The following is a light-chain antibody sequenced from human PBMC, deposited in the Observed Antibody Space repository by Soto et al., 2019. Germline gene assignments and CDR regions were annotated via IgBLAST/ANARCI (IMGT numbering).Light chain of an antibody. CDR2: GAS. CDR3: QQYGSSGFT. J-gene: IGKJ2*01. CDR1: ESVSSSY. Sequence: EIVLTQSPGTLSLSPGERATLSCRASESVSSSYLAWYQQKPGQAPRLLIYGASRRATGLPDRFSGSGSGTDFTLTISRLEPEDFAVYYCQQYGSSGFTFGQGTKLEIK. V-gene: IGKV3-20*01.